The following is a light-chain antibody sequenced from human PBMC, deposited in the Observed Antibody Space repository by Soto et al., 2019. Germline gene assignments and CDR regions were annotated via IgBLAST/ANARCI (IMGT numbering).Light chain of an antibody. CDR1: SSNLGSNY. V-gene: IGLV1-47*01. Sequence: QSVLTQPPSASGTPGQRVTISCSGSSSNLGSNYVYWYQQLPGTAPKLLIYRNNQRPSGVPDRFSGSKSGTSASLAISGLRSEDEADYYCAAWDDSLSAVVFGGGNKLTVL. CDR3: AAWDDSLSAVV. CDR2: RNN. J-gene: IGLJ2*01.